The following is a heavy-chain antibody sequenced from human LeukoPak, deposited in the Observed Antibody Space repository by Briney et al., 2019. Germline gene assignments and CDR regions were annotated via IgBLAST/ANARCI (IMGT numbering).Heavy chain of an antibody. CDR2: FDPEDGET. D-gene: IGHD6-19*01. Sequence: ASVKVSCKVSGYTLTELSMHWVRQAPRKGLEWMGGFDPEDGETIYAQKFQGRVTMTEDTSTDTAYMELSSLRSEDTAVYYCATPSSGWTDFDYWGQGTLVTVSS. CDR3: ATPSSGWTDFDY. J-gene: IGHJ4*02. CDR1: GYTLTELS. V-gene: IGHV1-24*01.